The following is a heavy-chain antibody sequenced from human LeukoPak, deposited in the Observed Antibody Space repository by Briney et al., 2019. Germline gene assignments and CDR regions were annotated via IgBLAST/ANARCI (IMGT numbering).Heavy chain of an antibody. CDR3: AKDRLHCSGGSCYSGYFDY. V-gene: IGHV3-33*06. CDR2: IWYDGSNK. J-gene: IGHJ4*02. D-gene: IGHD2-15*01. CDR1: GFTFRSYG. Sequence: GRSLRLSCAASGFTFRSYGMHWVRQAPGKGLEWVAVIWYDGSNKYYADSVKGRFTISRDNSKNTLYLQMNSLRAEDTAVYYCAKDRLHCSGGSCYSGYFDYWGQGTLVTVSS.